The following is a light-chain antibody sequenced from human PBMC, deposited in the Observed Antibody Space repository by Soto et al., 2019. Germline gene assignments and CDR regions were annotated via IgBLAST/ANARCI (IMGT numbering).Light chain of an antibody. Sequence: DIVMTQSPATLSVSPGERATLSCRASQSVSSNLAWYQQKPGQAPRLLIYGAYTRAAGVPARFSGSGSGTEFTLTITSLQSEDIALYYCQQYNIWPPITFGQGTRLENK. V-gene: IGKV3-15*01. CDR1: QSVSSN. CDR2: GAY. J-gene: IGKJ5*01. CDR3: QQYNIWPPIT.